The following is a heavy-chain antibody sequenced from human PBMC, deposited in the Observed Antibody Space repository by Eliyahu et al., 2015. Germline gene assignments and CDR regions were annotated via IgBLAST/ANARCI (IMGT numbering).Heavy chain of an antibody. CDR3: ARGGGGGQFDY. CDR2: ILYDGSSE. CDR1: GINFRSYA. Sequence: QVQLVESGGGVVQPGRXLTLSXGXSGINFRSYAMHWIRQTPGKGLEWVAMILYDGSSEYYGGSVKGRFTISRDNSRNTLFLQMNSLRPEDTAMYYCARGGGGGQFDYWGQGTLVTVSS. D-gene: IGHD4-23*01. V-gene: IGHV3-30-3*01. J-gene: IGHJ4*02.